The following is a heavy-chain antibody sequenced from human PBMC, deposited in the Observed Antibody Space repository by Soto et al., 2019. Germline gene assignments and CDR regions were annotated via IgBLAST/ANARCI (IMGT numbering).Heavy chain of an antibody. CDR2: IKQDGSEK. V-gene: IGHV3-7*03. CDR3: ARDDWRTYPYFEY. J-gene: IGHJ4*02. Sequence: GGSLRLSCAASGFTFSSYWMSWVRQAPGKGLEWVANIKQDGSEKYYVDSVKGRFTISRDNAKNSLYLQMNSLRAEDTAVYYCARDDWRTYPYFEYWGEGTLVTVSS. CDR1: GFTFSSYW. D-gene: IGHD2-21*01.